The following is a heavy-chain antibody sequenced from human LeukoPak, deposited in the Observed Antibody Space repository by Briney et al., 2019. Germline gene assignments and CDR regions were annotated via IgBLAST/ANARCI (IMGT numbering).Heavy chain of an antibody. D-gene: IGHD1-20*01. Sequence: GGSLRLSCAASGFTFSSYAMSWVRQAPGKGLEWVSSISSSSSYIYYADSVKGRFTISRDNAKNSLYLQMNSLRAEDTAVYYCARAKDGNWNPQDYWGQGTLVTVSS. CDR3: ARAKDGNWNPQDY. V-gene: IGHV3-21*01. J-gene: IGHJ4*02. CDR1: GFTFSSYA. CDR2: ISSSSSYI.